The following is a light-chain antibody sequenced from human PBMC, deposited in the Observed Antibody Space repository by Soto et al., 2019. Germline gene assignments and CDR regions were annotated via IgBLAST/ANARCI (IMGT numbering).Light chain of an antibody. CDR1: SSDVGAYDA. Sequence: QSFLAQPASVSGSPGQSITISCTGTSSDVGAYDAVSWYQQHPGKAPQVIIYRGTKRPSGVSTRFSGSVSGNTASLTVSGLQAEDEAEYFCCSSAPESTYVFGTGTKVTV. V-gene: IGLV2-23*01. CDR3: CSSAPESTYV. CDR2: RGT. J-gene: IGLJ1*01.